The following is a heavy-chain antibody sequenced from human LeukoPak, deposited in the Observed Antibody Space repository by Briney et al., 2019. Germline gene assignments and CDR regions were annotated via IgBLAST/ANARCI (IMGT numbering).Heavy chain of an antibody. CDR1: GYTFTGYY. CDR2: INPNSGGT. D-gene: IGHD4-17*01. CDR3: ARGATVTARGWFDP. Sequence: ASVKVSCKASGYTFTGYYMHWVRQAPGQGLEWMGWINPNSGGTNYAQKFQGRVTMTRGTSISTAYMELSRLRSDDTAVYYCARGATVTARGWFDPWGQGTLVTVSS. J-gene: IGHJ5*02. V-gene: IGHV1-2*02.